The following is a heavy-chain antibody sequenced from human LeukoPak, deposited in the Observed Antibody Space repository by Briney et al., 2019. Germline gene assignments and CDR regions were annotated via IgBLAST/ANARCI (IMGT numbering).Heavy chain of an antibody. CDR1: GYTFTSYG. Sequence: GASVKVSCKASGYTFTSYGISWVRQAPGQGLEWMGWMNPNSGNTGYAQKFQGRVTITRNTSISTAYMELRSLRSDDTAVYYCARVSYVVAVAEGYYYMVVWGKGTTVTVSS. CDR2: MNPNSGNT. CDR3: ARVSYVVAVAEGYYYMVV. V-gene: IGHV1-8*03. J-gene: IGHJ6*03. D-gene: IGHD6-19*01.